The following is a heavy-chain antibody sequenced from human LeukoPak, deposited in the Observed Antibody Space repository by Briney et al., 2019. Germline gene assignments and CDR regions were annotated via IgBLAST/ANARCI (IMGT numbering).Heavy chain of an antibody. CDR1: GFTFSSYG. CDR3: AKGWDSGSYPFFDY. D-gene: IGHD1-26*01. V-gene: IGHV3-23*01. Sequence: GGSLRLSCAASGFTFSSYGMSWVRQAPGKGLEWVSAIGGTGYSTYYADSVKGRFSISRDNSKNTLYLHMDSLRAEDTAVYYCAKGWDSGSYPFFDYWGQGTLVTVSS. J-gene: IGHJ4*02. CDR2: IGGTGYST.